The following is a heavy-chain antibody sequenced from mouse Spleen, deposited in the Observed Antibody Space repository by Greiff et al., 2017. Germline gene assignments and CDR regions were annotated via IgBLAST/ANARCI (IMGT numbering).Heavy chain of an antibody. J-gene: IGHJ2*01. CDR1: GYAFSSSW. CDR2: IYPGDGDT. D-gene: IGHD3-1*01. V-gene: IGHV1-82*01. CDR3: ERDGAPARGNYFGY. Sequence: VQLQESGPELVKPGASVKISCKASGYAFSSSWMNWVKQRPGKGLEWIGRIYPGDGDTNYDGKVKGKATLTADKSTSTAYMQLSSLTSEDSAVYFCERDGAPARGNYFGYWGQGTTLTVSS.